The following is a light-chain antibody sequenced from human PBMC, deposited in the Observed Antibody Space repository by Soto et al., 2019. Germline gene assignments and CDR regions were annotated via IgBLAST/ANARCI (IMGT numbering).Light chain of an antibody. V-gene: IGKV1-39*01. Sequence: DIQMTQSPSSMSASVGDRVPITCRASQSISSYLNWYQQKPGKAPKLLIYAASSLQSGVPSRFSVSRSWTDFTLTIRKLQYEDFATDYCKQIYSTPTCTFGQGTKQEIK. CDR1: QSISSY. J-gene: IGKJ1*01. CDR2: AAS. CDR3: KQIYSTPTCT.